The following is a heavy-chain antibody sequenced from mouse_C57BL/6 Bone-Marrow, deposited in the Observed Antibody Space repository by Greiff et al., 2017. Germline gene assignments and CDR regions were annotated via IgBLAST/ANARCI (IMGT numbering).Heavy chain of an antibody. J-gene: IGHJ1*03. V-gene: IGHV5-12*01. CDR1: GFTFSDYY. CDR3: ARGGNYDWYFDV. Sequence: EVNLVESGGGLVQPGGSLKLSCAASGFTFSDYYMYWVRQTPEKRLEWVAYISNGGGSTYYPDTVKGRFTISRDNAKNTLYLQMSRLKSEDTAMYYCARGGNYDWYFDVWGTGTTVTVSS. CDR2: ISNGGGST. D-gene: IGHD2-1*01.